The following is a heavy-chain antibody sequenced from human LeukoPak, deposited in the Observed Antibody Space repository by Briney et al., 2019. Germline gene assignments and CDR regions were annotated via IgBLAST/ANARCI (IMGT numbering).Heavy chain of an antibody. CDR1: GFTVSSNY. CDR2: ILSGGRT. D-gene: IGHD4-11*01. Sequence: GGSLRLSSAAYGFTVSSNYMSWVSPAPGQGLEWVSVILSGGRTYYADSVKGRFTISRDNSKNTLYLQMNSLRAEDTAVYYCARDSRQYGNYYYYYMDVWGKGTTVTVSS. J-gene: IGHJ6*03. CDR3: ARDSRQYGNYYYYYMDV. V-gene: IGHV3-53*01.